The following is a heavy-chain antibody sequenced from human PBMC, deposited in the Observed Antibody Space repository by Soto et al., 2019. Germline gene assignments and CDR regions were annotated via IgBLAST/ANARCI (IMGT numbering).Heavy chain of an antibody. D-gene: IGHD2-15*01. CDR2: INPSSGST. J-gene: IGHJ6*02. V-gene: IGHV1-46*01. CDR1: GYTFTSYY. Sequence: ASVKVSCKASGYTFTSYYMHWVRQAPGQGLEWMGIINPSSGSTSYAQKFQGRVTMTRDTSTSTVYMELSSLRSEDTAVYYCARAHADCRGGGCYCHYYYGMGVWGQGTTVTVSS. CDR3: ARAHADCRGGGCYCHYYYGMGV.